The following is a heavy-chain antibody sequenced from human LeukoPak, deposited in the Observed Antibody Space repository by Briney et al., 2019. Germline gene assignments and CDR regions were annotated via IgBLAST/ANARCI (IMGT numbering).Heavy chain of an antibody. CDR1: GGSFSGYY. V-gene: IGHV4-34*01. J-gene: IGHJ4*02. Sequence: RSSETLSLTCAVYGGSFSGYYWSWIRQPPGKGLEWIGEINHSGSTNYNPSLKSRVTISVDTSKNQFSLKLSSVTAADTAVYYCARGATKGSYYTNYFDYWGQGTLVTVSS. CDR2: INHSGST. D-gene: IGHD3-10*01. CDR3: ARGATKGSYYTNYFDY.